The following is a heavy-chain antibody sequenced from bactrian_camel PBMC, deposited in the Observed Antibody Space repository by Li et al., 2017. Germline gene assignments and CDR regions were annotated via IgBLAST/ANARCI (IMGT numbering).Heavy chain of an antibody. CDR2: IRSDGIL. CDR3: TRETQWVGYHEFAEY. CDR1: QSSVSISR. V-gene: IGHV3S67*01. Sequence: DVQLVESGGGSVQAGGTLRLSCVATQSSVSISRMAWFRQAPGKEREGLAVIRSDGILAYSETVRGRFTISGDIAKNTLYLQLTGLTPEDTAMYYCTRETQWVGYHEFAEYWGQGTQVTVS. D-gene: IGHD5*01. J-gene: IGHJ4*01.